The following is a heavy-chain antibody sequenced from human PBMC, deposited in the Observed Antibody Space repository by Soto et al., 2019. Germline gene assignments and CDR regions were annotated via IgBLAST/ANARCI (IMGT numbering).Heavy chain of an antibody. CDR3: VSGSFPNWIDP. CDR2: IYWNDDK. Sequence: QITLKESGPTLVKPTQTLTLTCTFSGFSFSTSGVGVGWIRQPPGKALEWLALIYWNDDKRYSPSLKSRLTITKDTSKNQVVLTMTNMDPVDTATYYCVSGSFPNWIDPWGQGTLVTVSS. J-gene: IGHJ5*02. CDR1: GFSFSTSGVG. D-gene: IGHD3-10*01. V-gene: IGHV2-5*01.